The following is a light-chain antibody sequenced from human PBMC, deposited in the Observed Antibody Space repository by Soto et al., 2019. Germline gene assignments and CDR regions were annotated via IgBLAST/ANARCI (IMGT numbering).Light chain of an antibody. CDR1: QGISSY. CDR3: QQCYSYPRT. J-gene: IGKJ1*01. V-gene: IGKV1-8*01. Sequence: AIRMTQSPSSFSASTVERVTITCRASQGISSYLAWYQQKPGKAPKLLIYAASTLQSGVPSRCSGSGSGKDFTLTISCLQSEDFATYYCQQCYSYPRTFGQGTKVEIK. CDR2: AAS.